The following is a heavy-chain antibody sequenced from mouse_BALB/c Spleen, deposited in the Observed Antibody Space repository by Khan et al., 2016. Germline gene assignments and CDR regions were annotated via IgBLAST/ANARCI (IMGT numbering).Heavy chain of an antibody. CDR1: GYTFTSYD. CDR2: IFPGDGST. Sequence: QIQLVQSGAELVKPGASVKLSCKASGYTFTSYDINWVRQRPEQGLEWIGWIFPGDGSTTYNEKFKGKATLTTDKSSSTAYMQLSRLTSEDSAVYFGARRGYYYGSNFDYWGQGTTLTVSS. J-gene: IGHJ2*01. D-gene: IGHD1-1*01. CDR3: ARRGYYYGSNFDY. V-gene: IGHV1S56*01.